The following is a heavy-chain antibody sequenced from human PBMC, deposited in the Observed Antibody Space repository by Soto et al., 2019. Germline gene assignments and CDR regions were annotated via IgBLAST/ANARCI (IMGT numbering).Heavy chain of an antibody. CDR1: GYSFAGYW. CDR2: IDPSDSQT. J-gene: IGHJ4*02. Sequence: PXESLTISWKGSGYSFAGYWITLVRQKPGKGLEWMGRIDPSDSQTYYSPSFRGHVTISVTKSITTVFLQWSSLRASDTAMYYCARRIYDSDTGPNFQYYFDSWGQGTPVTVSS. D-gene: IGHD3-22*01. V-gene: IGHV5-10-1*01. CDR3: ARRIYDSDTGPNFQYYFDS.